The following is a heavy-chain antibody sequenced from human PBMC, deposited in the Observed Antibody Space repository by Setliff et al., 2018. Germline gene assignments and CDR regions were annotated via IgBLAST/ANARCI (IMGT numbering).Heavy chain of an antibody. Sequence: GGSLRLSCVVPGFTFRSYSMHWVRQVPGQGLEWVSSISGSGSYIYYADSVKGRFSISRDNSKNTLYLQMNTLRVEDTAVYYCARVVRGRFDAYYYYMDVWGTGTTVTVSS. CDR2: ISGSGSYI. D-gene: IGHD3-10*02. V-gene: IGHV3-21*01. J-gene: IGHJ6*03. CDR1: GFTFRSYS. CDR3: ARVVRGRFDAYYYYMDV.